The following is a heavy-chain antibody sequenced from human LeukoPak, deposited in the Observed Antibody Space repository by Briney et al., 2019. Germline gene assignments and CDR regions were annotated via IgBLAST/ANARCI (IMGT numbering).Heavy chain of an antibody. CDR2: IKQDGSEK. CDR1: GFTFSSYW. Sequence: PGGSLRLSCAASGFTFSSYWMSWVRQAPGKGLEWVANIKQDGSEKYYVDSVKGRFTISRDNAKNSLYLQMNSLRAEDTAVYYCARDYYGSGSYYNDLDYWGQGTLVTVSS. D-gene: IGHD3-10*01. J-gene: IGHJ4*02. V-gene: IGHV3-7*01. CDR3: ARDYYGSGSYYNDLDY.